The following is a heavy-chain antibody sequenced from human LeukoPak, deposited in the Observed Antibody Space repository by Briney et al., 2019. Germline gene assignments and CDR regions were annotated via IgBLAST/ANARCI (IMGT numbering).Heavy chain of an antibody. J-gene: IGHJ6*02. CDR3: AKDRGQWLLDGMDV. D-gene: IGHD6-19*01. Sequence: HPGGSLRLSCAASGFTFSSYAVHWVRQAPGRGLEWVSAISGSGGSTYYADSVKGRFTISRDNSKNTLYLQMNSLRAEDTAVYYCAKDRGQWLLDGMDVWGQGTTVTVSS. CDR2: ISGSGGST. V-gene: IGHV3-23*01. CDR1: GFTFSSYA.